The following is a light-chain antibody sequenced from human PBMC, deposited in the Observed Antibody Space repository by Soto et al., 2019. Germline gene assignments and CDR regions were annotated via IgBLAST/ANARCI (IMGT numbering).Light chain of an antibody. CDR2: DAY. J-gene: IGKJ5*01. V-gene: IGKV3-11*01. Sequence: EVVLTQSPFTLSLPPGERATLSCRASQSFRGLLAWYQQKPGQAPRLLIYDAYNRATGIPPRFSGSGSGTDFTLTISSLEPEDSAVYYCQQRHMWPITFGQGTRLEIK. CDR1: QSFRGL. CDR3: QQRHMWPIT.